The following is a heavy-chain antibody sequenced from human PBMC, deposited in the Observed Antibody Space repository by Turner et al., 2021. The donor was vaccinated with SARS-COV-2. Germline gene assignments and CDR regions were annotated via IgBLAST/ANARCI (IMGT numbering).Heavy chain of an antibody. D-gene: IGHD3-22*01. CDR3: AGRNRETTQEAGSGSPLFYFDY. Sequence: VQVVESGVVLVQPGGCLRIPCAPPGFIFSTYAMSWVRRPPGKGLEWVSIIGSSGKDTYYADPVKGRFTISRDNSKNTLYLQMNSLRAEDTALYYCAGRNRETTQEAGSGSPLFYFDYWGQGTLVTVSS. CDR2: IGSSGKDT. J-gene: IGHJ4*02. CDR1: GFIFSTYA. V-gene: IGHV3-23*04.